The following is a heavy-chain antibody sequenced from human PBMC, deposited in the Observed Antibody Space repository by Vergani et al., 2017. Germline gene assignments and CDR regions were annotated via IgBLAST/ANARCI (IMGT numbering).Heavy chain of an antibody. D-gene: IGHD6-6*01. CDR1: GGSFSGYY. CDR3: ARGYTAARRNYYYYMDV. Sequence: QVQLQQWGAGLLKPSETLSLTCAVYGGSFSGYYWSWIRQPPGKGLEWIGEINNSGSPNYKPSLKSLVTISVDTSNNQFSLKLISVTAADTAVYYCARGYTAARRNYYYYMDVWGKGTTVTVSS. J-gene: IGHJ6*03. V-gene: IGHV4-34*01. CDR2: INNSGSP.